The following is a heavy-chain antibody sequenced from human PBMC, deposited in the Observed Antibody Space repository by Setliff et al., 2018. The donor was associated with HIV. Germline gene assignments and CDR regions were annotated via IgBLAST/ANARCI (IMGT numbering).Heavy chain of an antibody. D-gene: IGHD5-12*01. Sequence: PSETLSLTCAVSGGSFSGYYWSWIRQPPGKGLEWIGEINQSGGINYNPSLKSRVTISIDTFKNQFSMKLYSVTAADTAVYYCATASGYDLFMGACDIWGQGTMVTVSS. CDR2: INQSGGI. CDR1: GGSFSGYY. CDR3: ATASGYDLFMGACDI. J-gene: IGHJ3*02. V-gene: IGHV4-34*01.